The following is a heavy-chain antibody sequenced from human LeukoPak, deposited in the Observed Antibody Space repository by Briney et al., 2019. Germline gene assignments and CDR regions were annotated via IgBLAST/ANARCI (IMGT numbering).Heavy chain of an antibody. Sequence: PGGSLRLSCAASGFTFSNFWMYWVRQPPGKGLVWVSRISSDGSNTNYADSVKGRFTISRDNAKNSLYLQMDSLAVEDTAIYYCARTKWELPPKGAFDFWGQGTVVTVSA. V-gene: IGHV3-74*01. CDR1: GFTFSNFW. CDR3: ARTKWELPPKGAFDF. J-gene: IGHJ3*01. CDR2: ISSDGSNT. D-gene: IGHD1-26*01.